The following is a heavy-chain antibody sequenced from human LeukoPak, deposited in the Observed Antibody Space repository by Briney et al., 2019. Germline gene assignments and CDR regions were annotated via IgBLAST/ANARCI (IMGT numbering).Heavy chain of an antibody. CDR2: IYTSGST. Sequence: SETLSLTCTVSGGSISSYYWSWIRQPAGKGLEWIGRIYTSGSTDYNPSLKSRVTISVDTSKNQFSLKLSSVTAADTAVYYCARRSRYYYDSSGYYYGYWGQGTLVTVSS. J-gene: IGHJ4*02. D-gene: IGHD3-22*01. CDR1: GGSISSYY. CDR3: ARRSRYYYDSSGYYYGY. V-gene: IGHV4-4*07.